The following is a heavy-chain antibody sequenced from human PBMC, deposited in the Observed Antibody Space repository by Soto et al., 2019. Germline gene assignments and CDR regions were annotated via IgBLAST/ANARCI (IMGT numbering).Heavy chain of an antibody. CDR2: IYYSGST. D-gene: IGHD2-2*02. J-gene: IGHJ5*02. V-gene: IGHV4-30-4*01. CDR3: AVVPPAIGYFRFFDP. CDR1: GGSISSGGYY. Sequence: PSETLSLTCTVSGGSISSGGYYWSWIRQPPGKGLEWIGYIYYSGSTYYNPSLKRRVTISVDSSKNQFSLKLSSVTAADTAVYYCAVVPPAIGYFRFFDPWGQGTLVTVSS.